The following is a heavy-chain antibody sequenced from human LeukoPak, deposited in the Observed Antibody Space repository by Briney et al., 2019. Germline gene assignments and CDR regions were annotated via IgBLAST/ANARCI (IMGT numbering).Heavy chain of an antibody. V-gene: IGHV4-34*01. J-gene: IGHJ4*02. D-gene: IGHD5-18*01. CDR2: INHSGST. CDR3: ARDLGYSYGSRSYFDY. CDR1: GGSFSGYY. Sequence: SETLSLTCAVYGGSFSGYYWSWIRQPPGKGLEWIGEINHSGSTNYNPSLKSRVTISVDTSKNQFSLKLSSVTAADTAVYYCARDLGYSYGSRSYFDYWGQGTLVTVSS.